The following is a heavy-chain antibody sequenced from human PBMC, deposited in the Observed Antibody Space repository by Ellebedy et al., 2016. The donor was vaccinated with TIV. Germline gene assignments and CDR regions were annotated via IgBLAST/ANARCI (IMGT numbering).Heavy chain of an antibody. CDR3: ARWGSALTGDPPYFDY. J-gene: IGHJ4*02. D-gene: IGHD7-27*01. Sequence: SETLSLXCTVSGGSISSYYWGWIRQHPGKGLEWIGYIYYSGSTYYNPSLKSRVTISVDTSKNQFSLKLSSVTAADTAVYYCARWGSALTGDPPYFDYWGQGTLVTVSS. V-gene: IGHV4-59*06. CDR2: IYYSGST. CDR1: GGSISSYY.